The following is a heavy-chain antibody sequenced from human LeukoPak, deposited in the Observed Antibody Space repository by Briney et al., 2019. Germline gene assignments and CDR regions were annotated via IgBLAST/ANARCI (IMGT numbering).Heavy chain of an antibody. J-gene: IGHJ4*02. Sequence: PGGSLRLSCAASGFTFSDYYMSWIRQAPGKGLEWVSYISSSGSTIYYADSVKGQFTISRDNAKNSLYLQMNSLRAEDTAVYYCARARYYDSSGYFGYWGQGTLVTVSS. CDR3: ARARYYDSSGYFGY. CDR1: GFTFSDYY. D-gene: IGHD3-22*01. V-gene: IGHV3-11*01. CDR2: ISSSGSTI.